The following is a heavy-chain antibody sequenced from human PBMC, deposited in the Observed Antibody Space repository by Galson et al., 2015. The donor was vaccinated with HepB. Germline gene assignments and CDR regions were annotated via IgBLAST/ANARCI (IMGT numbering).Heavy chain of an antibody. CDR2: ISYDGSNK. J-gene: IGHJ4*02. V-gene: IGHV3-30*04. CDR3: ARDGRPVDYYDSSGYYYLPDY. Sequence: SLRLSCAASGFTFSSYAMHWVRQAPGKGLEWVAVISYDGSNKYYADSVKGRFTISRDNSKNTLYLQMNSLRAEDTAVYYCARDGRPVDYYDSSGYYYLPDYWGQGTLVTVSS. D-gene: IGHD3-22*01. CDR1: GFTFSSYA.